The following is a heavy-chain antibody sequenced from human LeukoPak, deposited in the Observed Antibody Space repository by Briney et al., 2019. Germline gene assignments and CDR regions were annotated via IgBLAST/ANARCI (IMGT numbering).Heavy chain of an antibody. V-gene: IGHV4-59*08. D-gene: IGHD3-22*01. Sequence: SKTLSLTCTVSGGSISSYYWTWIRQPPGKGLEWIGYIYYSGSTNYNPSLKSRVTISVDTSKNQFSLRLTSVTAADTAVYFCARPLYDSSNYYILYYWGQGTLVTVSS. CDR1: GGSISSYY. CDR3: ARPLYDSSNYYILYY. J-gene: IGHJ4*02. CDR2: IYYSGST.